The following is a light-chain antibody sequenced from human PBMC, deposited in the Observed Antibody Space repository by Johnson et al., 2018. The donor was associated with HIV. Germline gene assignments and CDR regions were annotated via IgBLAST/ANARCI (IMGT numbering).Light chain of an antibody. CDR1: SSNIGNNY. CDR2: ENN. J-gene: IGLJ1*01. CDR3: GAWDSSLSAHFV. Sequence: VLTQPPSVSAAPGQKVTISCSGSSSNIGNNYVSWYQQLPGTAPKLLIYENNKRPSGIPDRFSGSKSGTSATLGITGLQTGDEADYYCGAWDSSLSAHFVFGTGTKVTVL. V-gene: IGLV1-51*02.